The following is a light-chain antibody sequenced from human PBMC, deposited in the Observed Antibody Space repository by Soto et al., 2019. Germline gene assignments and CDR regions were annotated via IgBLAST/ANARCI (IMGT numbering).Light chain of an antibody. CDR2: EVR. Sequence: QSALTQPASVSGSPGQSITISCTGTTSDVGGYNYVSWYQQHPGKAPKLMIYEVRNRPSGISDRFSGSKSGNTASLTISGLQPEDEADYYCSSYTSSNTWVLGGGTKLTVL. CDR3: SSYTSSNTWV. J-gene: IGLJ3*02. V-gene: IGLV2-14*01. CDR1: TSDVGGYNY.